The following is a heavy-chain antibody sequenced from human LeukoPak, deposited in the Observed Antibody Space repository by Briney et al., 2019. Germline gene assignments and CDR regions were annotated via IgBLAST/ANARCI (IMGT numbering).Heavy chain of an antibody. CDR1: GFTFNNYS. D-gene: IGHD5-24*01. V-gene: IGHV3-21*01. J-gene: IGHJ4*02. Sequence: PGGSLRLSCAASGFTFNNYSMNWVRQAPGKGLEWVSSISSRSSYISYAVSVKGLFTISRDKDKNSLYLQMNSMRAEDTAVYYCARDSGRGGYRPDYWGQGTLVTVSS. CDR2: ISSRSSYI. CDR3: ARDSGRGGYRPDY.